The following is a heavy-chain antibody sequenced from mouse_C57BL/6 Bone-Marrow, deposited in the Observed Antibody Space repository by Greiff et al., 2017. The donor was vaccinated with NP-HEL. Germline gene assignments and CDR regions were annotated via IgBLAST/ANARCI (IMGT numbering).Heavy chain of an antibody. CDR1: GYTFTSYW. Sequence: QVQLKQPGAELVKPGASVKLSCKASGYTFTSYWMHWVKQRPGQGLEWIGMIHPNSGSTNYNEKFKSKATLTVDKSSSTAYMQLSSLTSEDSAVYYCVAPFAYWGQGTLVTVSA. J-gene: IGHJ3*01. V-gene: IGHV1-64*01. CDR3: VAPFAY. CDR2: IHPNSGST.